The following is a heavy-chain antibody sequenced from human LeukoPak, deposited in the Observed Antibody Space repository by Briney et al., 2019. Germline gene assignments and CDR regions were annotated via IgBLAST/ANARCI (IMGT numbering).Heavy chain of an antibody. J-gene: IGHJ5*02. Sequence: SVKVSCKASGGTFSSYAISWVRQAPGQGLEWMGRIIPNLGIANYAQKFQGRVTITTDKSTSTAYMELSSLRSEDTAVYYCARDRASIVVVATTWYNWFDPWGQGTLVTVSS. CDR2: IIPNLGIA. CDR3: ARDRASIVVVATTWYNWFDP. V-gene: IGHV1-69*04. D-gene: IGHD2-15*01. CDR1: GGTFSSYA.